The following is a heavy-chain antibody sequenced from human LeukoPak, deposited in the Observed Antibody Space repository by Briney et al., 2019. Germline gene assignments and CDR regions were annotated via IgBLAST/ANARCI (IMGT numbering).Heavy chain of an antibody. V-gene: IGHV3-48*01. CDR3: VRDHAYAFDM. Sequence: GGSLRLSCVASGFAVGSNYMSWVRQAPGKGLEWVSYITGKSDTIYYADSVKGRFIISRDNAKNSLYLQMNSLKAEDTAIYYCVRDHAYAFDMWGQGTRVTVSS. D-gene: IGHD3-16*01. CDR1: GFAVGSNY. J-gene: IGHJ3*02. CDR2: ITGKSDTI.